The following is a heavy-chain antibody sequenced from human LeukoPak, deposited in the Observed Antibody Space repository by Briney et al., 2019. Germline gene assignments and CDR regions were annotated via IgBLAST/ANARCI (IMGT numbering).Heavy chain of an antibody. CDR3: ARVYDRGHYYDSSVPRKLFYY. V-gene: IGHV1-2*02. D-gene: IGHD3-22*01. Sequence: GSSVKVSCKASGGTFTSYAISWVRQAPGQGLEWMGWFNPDSGGTNYAQKFQGRVTMTRDTSISTAYMELSRLRSDDTAVYYCARVYDRGHYYDSSVPRKLFYYWGQGTLVTVSS. J-gene: IGHJ4*02. CDR1: GGTFTSYA. CDR2: FNPDSGGT.